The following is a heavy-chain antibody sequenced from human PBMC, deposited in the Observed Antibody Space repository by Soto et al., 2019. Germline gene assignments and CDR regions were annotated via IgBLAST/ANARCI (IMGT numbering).Heavy chain of an antibody. J-gene: IGHJ3*01. CDR3: ARDYYDSSGYPT. V-gene: IGHV4-61*01. Sequence: SETLSLTCTVSGGSVSSGSYYWSWIRQPPGKGLEWIGYIYYSGSTNYNPSPKSRVTISVDTSKNQFSLKLSSVTAADTAVYYCARDYYDSSGYPTWGQGTMVTVSS. CDR2: IYYSGST. CDR1: GGSVSSGSYY. D-gene: IGHD3-22*01.